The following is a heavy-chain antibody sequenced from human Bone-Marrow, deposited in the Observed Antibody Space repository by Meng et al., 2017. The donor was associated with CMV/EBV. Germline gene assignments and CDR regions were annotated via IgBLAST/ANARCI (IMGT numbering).Heavy chain of an antibody. V-gene: IGHV3-7*01. CDR3: ARGGASALVVPAAIDY. D-gene: IGHD2-2*01. CDR1: GFTFSNYW. J-gene: IGHJ4*02. CDR2: IKQDGSEI. Sequence: GESLKISCAASGFTFSNYWMSWVRQAPGKGPEWVANIKQDGSEIHYVDSVEGRFTISRDNAQNSLYLQMNSLRAEDTAVYYCARGGASALVVPAAIDYWGQGTLVTVSS.